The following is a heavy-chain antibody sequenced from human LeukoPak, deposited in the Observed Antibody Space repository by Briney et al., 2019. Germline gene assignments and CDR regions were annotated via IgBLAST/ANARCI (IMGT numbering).Heavy chain of an antibody. J-gene: IGHJ4*02. Sequence: GGSLRLSCAASGFTFSSYWMHWVRQAPGKGLVWVSRINTDGSSTSYADSVKGRFTISRDNAKNTLYLQMNSLRAEDTAVYYCARESIAAAGDKEADYWGQGTLVTVSS. CDR3: ARESIAAAGDKEADY. V-gene: IGHV3-74*01. CDR2: INTDGSST. D-gene: IGHD6-13*01. CDR1: GFTFSSYW.